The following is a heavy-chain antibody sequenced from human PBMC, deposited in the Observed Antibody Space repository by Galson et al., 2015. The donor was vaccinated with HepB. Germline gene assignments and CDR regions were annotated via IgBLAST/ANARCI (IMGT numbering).Heavy chain of an antibody. CDR2: MNPNSGNT. Sequence: SVKVSCKASGYTFTSYDINWVRQATGQGLEWMGWMNPNSGNTGYAQKFQGRVTMTRNTSISTAYMELSSLRSEDTAVYYCARSVTLLWFGEFLDSYYYYGMDVWGQGTTVTVSS. V-gene: IGHV1-8*01. J-gene: IGHJ6*02. CDR1: GYTFTSYD. CDR3: ARSVTLLWFGEFLDSYYYYGMDV. D-gene: IGHD3-10*01.